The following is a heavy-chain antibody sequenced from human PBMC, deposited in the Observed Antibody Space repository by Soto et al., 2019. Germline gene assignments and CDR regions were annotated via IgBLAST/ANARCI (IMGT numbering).Heavy chain of an antibody. CDR2: ISAHNGNT. V-gene: IGHV1-18*01. J-gene: IGHJ4*02. CDR1: GYTFTSYG. D-gene: IGHD6-6*01. Sequence: QVHLVQSGAEVKKPGASVKVSCKGSGYTFTSYGITWVRQAPGQGLEWMGWISAHNGNTDYAQKLQGRVTVTRDTSRSTAYMELRSLGSDDTAVYYCARGRDGDYWGQGALVTVSS. CDR3: ARGRDGDY.